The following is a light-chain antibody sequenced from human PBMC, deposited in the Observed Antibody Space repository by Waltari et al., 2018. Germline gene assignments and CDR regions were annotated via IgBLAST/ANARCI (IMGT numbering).Light chain of an antibody. J-gene: IGLJ2*01. CDR1: SFNIGSHT. V-gene: IGLV1-44*01. CDR3: GVWDDSLNGVV. Sequence: QSVLTQTPSATGTPGHSVTNSCSGSSFNIGSHTVHWYQQLPVTAPKLIMFGNKHRPSGVPGRFSGSKSGTSASLAISGLQSEDEADYYCGVWDDSLNGVVFGGGTKLTVL. CDR2: GNK.